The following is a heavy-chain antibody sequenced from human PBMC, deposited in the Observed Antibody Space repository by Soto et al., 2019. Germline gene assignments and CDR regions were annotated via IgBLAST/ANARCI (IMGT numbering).Heavy chain of an antibody. V-gene: IGHV3-7*04. CDR2: INQDGSEK. J-gene: IGHJ4*02. D-gene: IGHD4-4*01. CDR1: GFTFNRYW. CDR3: AGGGYDYSNPFDY. Sequence: EVQLVESGGGLVQPGGSLRLSCAASGFTFNRYWMKWVRQAPGRGLEWMGNINQDGSEKHYVDSVKGRITISRDNAKDPVYLQTNSLKAEDTAMYYSAGGGYDYSNPFDYWGQGTLVTVSS.